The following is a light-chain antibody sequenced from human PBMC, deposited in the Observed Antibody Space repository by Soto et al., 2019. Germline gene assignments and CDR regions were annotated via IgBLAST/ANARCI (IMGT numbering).Light chain of an antibody. J-gene: IGLJ1*01. CDR3: SSYTSSSIDYV. V-gene: IGLV2-14*01. Sequence: QSALTQPASVSGSPGQSITISCTGTSSDVGGSNYVSWYQQHPGKAPKLMIYEVSNRPSGVSNRFSGSKSGNTASLTISVLQAEDEADYYCSSYTSSSIDYVFGTGTKVTVL. CDR2: EVS. CDR1: SSDVGGSNY.